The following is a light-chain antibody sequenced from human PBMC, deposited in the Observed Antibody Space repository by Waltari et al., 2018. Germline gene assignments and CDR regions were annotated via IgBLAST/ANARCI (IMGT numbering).Light chain of an antibody. V-gene: IGLV3-9*01. CDR2: RDN. CDR1: KIGGKN. Sequence: YDVTQPLSVSVALGQTARITCGGDKIGGKNVHWYQQRPGQAPVLVSYRDNNRPSGISDRFSGSNSGNTATLTIFKVQAGDDADYYCQVCDSNINVFGSGTKVTVL. CDR3: QVCDSNINV. J-gene: IGLJ6*01.